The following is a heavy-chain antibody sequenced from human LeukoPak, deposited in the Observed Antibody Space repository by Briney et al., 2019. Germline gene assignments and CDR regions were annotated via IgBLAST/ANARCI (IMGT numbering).Heavy chain of an antibody. CDR3: ARAKPKNMVRGLIMRRESRYYFDY. CDR1: GFTVSSNY. Sequence: GGSLRLSCAASGFTVSSNYMSWVRQAPGNGLEWFSVIYSGGSTYYPASAKGRFTISRDNSKSTLYIQMNSLRAEDTAVYYCARAKPKNMVRGLIMRRESRYYFDYWGQGTLVTVSS. D-gene: IGHD3-10*01. J-gene: IGHJ4*02. V-gene: IGHV3-53*01. CDR2: IYSGGST.